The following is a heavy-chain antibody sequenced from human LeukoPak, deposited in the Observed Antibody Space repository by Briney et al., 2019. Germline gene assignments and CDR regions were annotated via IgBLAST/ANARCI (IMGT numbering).Heavy chain of an antibody. Sequence: ASETLSLTCTVSGGSISSGGYYWSWIRQHPGKGLEWIGYIYYSGSTYYNPSLKSRVTISVDTSKNQFSLKLSSVTAADTAVYYCARGALEYSSPYYYYYGMDVWGQGTTVTVSS. CDR1: GGSISSGGYY. V-gene: IGHV4-31*03. J-gene: IGHJ6*02. CDR2: IYYSGST. CDR3: ARGALEYSSPYYYYYGMDV. D-gene: IGHD6-6*01.